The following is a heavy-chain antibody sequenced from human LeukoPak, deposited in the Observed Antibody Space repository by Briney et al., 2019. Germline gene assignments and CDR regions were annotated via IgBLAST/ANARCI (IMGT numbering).Heavy chain of an antibody. CDR3: ATCLNWSYVSPLDY. D-gene: IGHD1-7*01. CDR1: GFTFSSYA. V-gene: IGHV3-23*01. J-gene: IGHJ4*02. Sequence: HPGGSLRLSCAASGFTFSSYAMSWVRQAPGKGLEWVSAISGSGGSTYYADSVKGRFTISRDNSKNTLYLQMNSLRAEDTAVYYCATCLNWSYVSPLDYWGQGTLVTVSS. CDR2: ISGSGGST.